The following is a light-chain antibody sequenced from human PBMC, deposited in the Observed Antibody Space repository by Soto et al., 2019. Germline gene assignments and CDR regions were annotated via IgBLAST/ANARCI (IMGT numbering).Light chain of an antibody. CDR1: QSVSNNY. CDR2: GAS. J-gene: IGKJ4*01. CDR3: QQYGNVPLT. Sequence: EIVLTQSPGTLSLSPGERATLSCRASQSVSNNYLAWYQQKPGQAPRLLIYGASNRATGIPDRFSGSGSGTDFTLTISRLEPEDFAVYYCQQYGNVPLTFGGRTKVDIK. V-gene: IGKV3-20*01.